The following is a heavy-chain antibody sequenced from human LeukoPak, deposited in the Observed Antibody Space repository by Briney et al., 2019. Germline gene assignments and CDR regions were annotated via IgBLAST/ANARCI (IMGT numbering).Heavy chain of an antibody. J-gene: IGHJ4*02. Sequence: SETLSLTCAVYGGSFSGYYWSWIRQPPGRGLEWNGEINHSGSTNYNPSLKSRVTISVGTSKNQSSLKLNSVTAADATVYYCARALRLRNWGQGTLVTVSS. V-gene: IGHV4-34*01. CDR2: INHSGST. CDR1: GGSFSGYY. D-gene: IGHD4-17*01. CDR3: ARALRLRN.